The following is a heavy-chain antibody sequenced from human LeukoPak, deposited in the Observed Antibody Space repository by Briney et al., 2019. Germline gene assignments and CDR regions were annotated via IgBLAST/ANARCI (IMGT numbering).Heavy chain of an antibody. CDR1: GGSISGGGCY. D-gene: IGHD5-12*01. J-gene: IGHJ6*02. V-gene: IGHV4-31*03. Sequence: SETLSLTCTVSGGSISGGGCYWNWIRQHPGKGLEWIGYIYHTGGTFYNPSLKSRVTISLDTSENQFSLKLSSVTAADTAVYYCASSEATTTPPPYGMGVWGQGTTVTVSS. CDR2: IYHTGGT. CDR3: ASSEATTTPPPYGMGV.